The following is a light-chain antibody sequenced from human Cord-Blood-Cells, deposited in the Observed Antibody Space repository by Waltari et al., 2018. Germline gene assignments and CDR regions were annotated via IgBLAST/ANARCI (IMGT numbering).Light chain of an antibody. V-gene: IGLV1-44*01. J-gene: IGLJ3*02. CDR2: SNN. CDR3: AAWDDSLNGWV. Sequence: QSVLTQPPSASGTPGQRVTIYCSGSSSHIGSNTVTWYQQLPGTAPKLLIYSNNQRPSGVPDRFSGSKSGTSASLAISGLQSEDEADYYCAAWDDSLNGWVFGGGTKLTVL. CDR1: SSHIGSNT.